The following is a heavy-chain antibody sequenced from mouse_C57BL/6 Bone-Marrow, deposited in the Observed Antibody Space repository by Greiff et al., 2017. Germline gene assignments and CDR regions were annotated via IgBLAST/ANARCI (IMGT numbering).Heavy chain of an antibody. D-gene: IGHD2-1*01. CDR1: GYTFTSYW. Sequence: QVQLQQPGAELMKPGASVKMSCKASGYTFTSYWITWVKQRPGQGLEWIGDIYPGSGSTNYNEKFKSKATLTVDTSSSTAYMQLSSLTSEDSAVYYCARWDGNYVGDYWGQGTTLTVSS. V-gene: IGHV1-55*01. J-gene: IGHJ2*01. CDR3: ARWDGNYVGDY. CDR2: IYPGSGST.